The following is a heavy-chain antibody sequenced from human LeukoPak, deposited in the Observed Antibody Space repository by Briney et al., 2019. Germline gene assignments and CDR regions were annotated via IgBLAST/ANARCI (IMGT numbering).Heavy chain of an antibody. D-gene: IGHD3-10*01. CDR2: ISVSGGSR. J-gene: IGHJ4*02. CDR1: GFTFSNYA. Sequence: GESLRLSYAASGFTFSNYAMSWARQAPGKGLEWVSGISVSGGSRYYADSVKGRFTISRDNSKSTLFLQLNTLTAEDTAIYYCAKDRSYGSGTLYPLFDFRGLGTLVTVSS. CDR3: AKDRSYGSGTLYPLFDF. V-gene: IGHV3-23*01.